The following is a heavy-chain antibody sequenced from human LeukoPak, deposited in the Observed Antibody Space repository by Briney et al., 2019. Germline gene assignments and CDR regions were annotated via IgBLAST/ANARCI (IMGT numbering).Heavy chain of an antibody. D-gene: IGHD6-13*01. CDR1: GFTFSSYG. Sequence: PGRSLRLSCAASGFTFSSYGMHWVRQAPGKGLEWVAVIWYDGSNKYYADSVKGRFTISRDNSKNTLYLQMNSLRAEDTAVYYCARDRRGSSWNYFDYWGQGTLVTVSP. CDR3: ARDRRGSSWNYFDY. J-gene: IGHJ4*02. V-gene: IGHV3-33*01. CDR2: IWYDGSNK.